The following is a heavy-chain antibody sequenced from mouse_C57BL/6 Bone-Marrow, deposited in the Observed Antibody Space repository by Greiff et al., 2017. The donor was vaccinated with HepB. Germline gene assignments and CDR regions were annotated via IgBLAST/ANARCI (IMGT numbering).Heavy chain of an antibody. V-gene: IGHV5-17*01. CDR1: GFTFSDYG. CDR3: ERTGALRYFDV. CDR2: ISSGSSTI. J-gene: IGHJ1*03. Sequence: VMLVESGGGLVKPGGSLKLSCAASGFTFSDYGMHWVRQAPEKGLEWVAYISSGSSTIYYADTVKGRFTISRDNAKNTLFLQMTSLRSEDTAMYYCERTGALRYFDVWGTGTTVTVSS. D-gene: IGHD1-2*01.